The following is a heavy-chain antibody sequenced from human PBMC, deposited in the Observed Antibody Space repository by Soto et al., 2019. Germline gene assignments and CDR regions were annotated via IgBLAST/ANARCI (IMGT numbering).Heavy chain of an antibody. Sequence: EVQLLESGGGLIQPGGSLRLSCEASGFTFSNYGMTWVRLAPGKGLEWVSTISGSGGRTFYADPMKGRFTISRDNSKNTRYLQMNSLRAEDTAVYHCAREMIASTLADFFEYWGQGTLVTVSS. CDR3: AREMIASTLADFFEY. D-gene: IGHD2-21*01. CDR1: GFTFSNYG. V-gene: IGHV3-23*01. CDR2: ISGSGGRT. J-gene: IGHJ4*02.